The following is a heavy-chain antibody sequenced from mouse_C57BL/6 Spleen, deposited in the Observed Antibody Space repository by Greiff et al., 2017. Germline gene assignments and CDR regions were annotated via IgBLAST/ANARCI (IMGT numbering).Heavy chain of an antibody. J-gene: IGHJ4*01. CDR1: GFTFSSYG. CDR2: ISSGGSYT. V-gene: IGHV5-6*01. Sequence: EVQRVESGGDLVKPGGSLKLSCAASGFTFSSYGMSWVRQTPDKRLEWVATISSGGSYTYYPDSVKGRFPIPRDNAKNTLCLQRSSLKSEDTAMYYCARSDSSGYEGYAMDYWGKGTSVTVSS. D-gene: IGHD3-2*02. CDR3: ARSDSSGYEGYAMDY.